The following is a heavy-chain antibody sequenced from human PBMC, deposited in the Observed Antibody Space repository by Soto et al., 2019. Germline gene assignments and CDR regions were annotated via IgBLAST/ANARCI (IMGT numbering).Heavy chain of an antibody. CDR2: IYYSGST. J-gene: IGHJ6*02. CDR3: ARDLSYDFWSGYDKGVSYGMDV. Sequence: QVQLQESGPGLVKPSETLSLTCTVSGGSVSSGSYYWSWIRQPPGKGLEWIGYIYYSGSTNYNPSLNSRVTISVDTSKNQFSLKLSSVTAADTAVYYCARDLSYDFWSGYDKGVSYGMDVWGQGTTVTVSS. D-gene: IGHD3-3*01. CDR1: GGSVSSGSYY. V-gene: IGHV4-61*01.